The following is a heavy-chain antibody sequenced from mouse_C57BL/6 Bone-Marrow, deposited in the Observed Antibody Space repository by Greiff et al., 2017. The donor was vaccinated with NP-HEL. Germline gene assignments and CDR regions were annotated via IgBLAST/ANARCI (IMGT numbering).Heavy chain of an antibody. CDR3: ARRHWILALVADV. CDR1: GFTFSSYG. Sequence: EVKVVESGRDLVKPGGSLKLSCEASGFTFSSYGMTWVRQTPDKRLEWVATISRGDRYTYYPGSVKGRSTMSRDNAKNTAYLQMSSLTSEDTAMYYCARRHWILALVADVWGTGTTVTVSS. D-gene: IGHD6-2*01. J-gene: IGHJ1*03. CDR2: ISRGDRYT. V-gene: IGHV5-6*02.